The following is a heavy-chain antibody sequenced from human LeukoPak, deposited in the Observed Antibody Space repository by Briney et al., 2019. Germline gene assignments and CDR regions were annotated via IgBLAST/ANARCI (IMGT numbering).Heavy chain of an antibody. Sequence: GGSLRLSCAASGFTFSTYSLYWLRQAPGKGLEWVSSISSSSIYIYYADSVKGRFTIPRDNAKNSLYLQMNSLRAEDTAVYYCAREFLAQQPNRAFDPWGQGTLVTVSS. J-gene: IGHJ5*02. V-gene: IGHV3-21*01. CDR3: AREFLAQQPNRAFDP. D-gene: IGHD6-13*01. CDR1: GFTFSTYS. CDR2: ISSSSIYI.